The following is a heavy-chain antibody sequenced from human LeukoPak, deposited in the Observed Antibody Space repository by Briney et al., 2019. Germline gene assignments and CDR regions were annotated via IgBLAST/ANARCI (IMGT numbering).Heavy chain of an antibody. Sequence: GGSLRLSCAASGFTFSSYAMHWVRQAPGKGLEWVAVISYDGSNKYYADSVKGRFTISRDNSKNTLYLQMNSLRAEDTAVYYCARDSRYCSGGSCYSGLVQRNYYFDYWGQGTLVTVSS. J-gene: IGHJ4*02. CDR3: ARDSRYCSGGSCYSGLVQRNYYFDY. CDR1: GFTFSSYA. CDR2: ISYDGSNK. V-gene: IGHV3-30*04. D-gene: IGHD2-15*01.